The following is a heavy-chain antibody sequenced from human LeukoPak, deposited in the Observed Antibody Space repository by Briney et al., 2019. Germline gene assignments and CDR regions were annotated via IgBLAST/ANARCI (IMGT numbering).Heavy chain of an antibody. V-gene: IGHV1-69*02. D-gene: IGHD2-8*01. Sequence: SVKVPCKASGGTFSSYTISWVRQAPGQGLEWMGRIIPILGIANYAQKFQGRVTITADKSTSTAYMELSSLRSGDTAVYYCARGINGWFDPWGQGTLVTVSS. CDR3: ARGINGWFDP. J-gene: IGHJ5*02. CDR1: GGTFSSYT. CDR2: IIPILGIA.